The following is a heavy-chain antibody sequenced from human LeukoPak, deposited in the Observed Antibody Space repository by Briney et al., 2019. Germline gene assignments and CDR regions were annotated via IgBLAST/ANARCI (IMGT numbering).Heavy chain of an antibody. CDR2: INHSGST. J-gene: IGHJ3*02. CDR3: AKDMWIQLWCAFDI. D-gene: IGHD5-18*01. Sequence: SETLSLTCAVYGGSFSGYYWSWIRQPPGKGLEWIGEINHSGSTNYNPSLKSRVTISVDTSKNQFSLKLSSVTAEDTAVYYCAKDMWIQLWCAFDIWGQGTMVTVSS. CDR1: GGSFSGYY. V-gene: IGHV4-34*01.